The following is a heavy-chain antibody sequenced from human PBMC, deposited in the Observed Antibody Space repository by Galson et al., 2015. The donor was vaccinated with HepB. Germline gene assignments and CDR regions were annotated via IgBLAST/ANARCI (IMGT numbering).Heavy chain of an antibody. CDR2: ISAYNGNT. D-gene: IGHD4-17*01. J-gene: IGHJ4*02. V-gene: IGHV1-18*01. CDR3: ARSRLLGYGDYVGLFDY. CDR1: GYTFTSYG. Sequence: SVKVSCKASGYTFTSYGISWVRQAPGQGLEWMGWISAYNGNTNYAQKLQGRVTMTTDTSTSTAYMELRSLRSDDTAVYYCARSRLLGYGDYVGLFDYWGQGTLVTVSS.